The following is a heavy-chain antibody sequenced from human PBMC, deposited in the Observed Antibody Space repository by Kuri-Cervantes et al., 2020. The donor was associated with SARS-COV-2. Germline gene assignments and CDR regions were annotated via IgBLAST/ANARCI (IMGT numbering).Heavy chain of an antibody. V-gene: IGHV4-59*08. CDR2: IYYSGST. D-gene: IGHD3-16*01. CDR3: ATQSRGNY. J-gene: IGHJ4*02. Sequence: SETLSLTCTVSGGSIGSYYWSWIRQPPGKGLEWIGYIYYSGSTNYNPSLKSRVTISVDTSKNQFSLKLSSVTAADTAVYYCATQSRGNYWGQGTLVTVSS. CDR1: GGSIGSYY.